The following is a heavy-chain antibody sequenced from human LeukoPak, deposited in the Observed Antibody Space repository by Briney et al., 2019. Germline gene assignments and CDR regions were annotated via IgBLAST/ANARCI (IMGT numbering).Heavy chain of an antibody. CDR3: ARRWYSSTRNNYYYYYMDV. Sequence: GGSLRLSCAASGFTFSTYWMSWVRQAPGKGLEWVANIKQDGSEKYYVDSVKGRFTISRDNAKNSLYLQMDSLRAEDTAVYYCARRWYSSTRNNYYYYYMDVWGKGTTVTVSS. V-gene: IGHV3-7*01. CDR1: GFTFSTYW. CDR2: IKQDGSEK. D-gene: IGHD6-13*01. J-gene: IGHJ6*03.